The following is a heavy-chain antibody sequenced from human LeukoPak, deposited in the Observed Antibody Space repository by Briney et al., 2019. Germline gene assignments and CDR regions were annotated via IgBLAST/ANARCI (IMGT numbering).Heavy chain of an antibody. V-gene: IGHV3-11*06. J-gene: IGHJ4*02. CDR3: ARDLSYYDSSGYSPLDY. CDR1: GFTFSDYY. Sequence: PGGSLRLSCAASGFTFSDYYMSWIRQAPGKGLEWVSYISSRSSYTNYADSVKGRFTISRDNAKNSLYLQMNSLRAEDTAVYCCARDLSYYDSSGYSPLDYWGQGTLVTVSS. CDR2: ISSRSSYT. D-gene: IGHD3-22*01.